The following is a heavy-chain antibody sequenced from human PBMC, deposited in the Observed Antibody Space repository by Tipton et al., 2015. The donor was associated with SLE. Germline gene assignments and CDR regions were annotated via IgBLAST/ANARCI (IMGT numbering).Heavy chain of an antibody. V-gene: IGHV3-74*01. CDR1: GFTFSTYW. Sequence: SLRLSCAASGFTFSTYWMHWVRQAPGKGLVWVARINTDGRTTSYAGSVKGRFTISRDNAKDTLYLQMNSLTAEDTAVYYCARGRGLEQWPEVWCDSWGQGTLVTVSS. CDR2: INTDGRTT. D-gene: IGHD6-19*01. J-gene: IGHJ5*01. CDR3: ARGRGLEQWPEVWCDS.